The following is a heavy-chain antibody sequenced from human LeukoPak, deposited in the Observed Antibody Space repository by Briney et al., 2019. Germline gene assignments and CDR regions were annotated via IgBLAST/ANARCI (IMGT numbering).Heavy chain of an antibody. CDR3: AGSYTRGWYAWGH. CDR2: IGTTSGTT. D-gene: IGHD6-19*01. Sequence: GGSLRLSCVVSGFNFRDYAMSWGRQASGKGLEWVSSIGTTSGTTYYGDSVKGRFAISTDNSKNTLYLQMSSLRAEDTAVYYCAGSYTRGWYAWGHWGQGALVTVSS. V-gene: IGHV3-23*01. CDR1: GFNFRDYA. J-gene: IGHJ4*02.